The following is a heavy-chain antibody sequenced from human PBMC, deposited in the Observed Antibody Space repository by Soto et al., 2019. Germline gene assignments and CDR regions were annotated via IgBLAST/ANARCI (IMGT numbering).Heavy chain of an antibody. D-gene: IGHD3-10*01. CDR1: GYTFTSYA. CDR2: INAGNGNT. Sequence: ASVKVSCKASGYTFTSYAMHWVRQAPGQRLEWMGWINAGNGNTKYSQKFQGRVTITRDTSANTAYMELSSLRSEDTAVYYCARDPPELGFGESPFEGMDVWGQGTTVTVSS. V-gene: IGHV1-3*01. CDR3: ARDPPELGFGESPFEGMDV. J-gene: IGHJ6*02.